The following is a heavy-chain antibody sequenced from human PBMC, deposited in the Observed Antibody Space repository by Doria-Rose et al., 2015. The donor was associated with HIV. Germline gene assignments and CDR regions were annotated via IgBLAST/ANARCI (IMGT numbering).Heavy chain of an antibody. V-gene: IGHV4-34*01. Sequence: PPGKGLEWIAEINHSGTTNYNPSLKSRVTISVDTSKNQFSLNLTSVTAADTAIYYCARQRGLDAFDVWGQGTIITVSS. CDR2: INHSGTT. J-gene: IGHJ3*01. CDR3: ARQRGLDAFDV.